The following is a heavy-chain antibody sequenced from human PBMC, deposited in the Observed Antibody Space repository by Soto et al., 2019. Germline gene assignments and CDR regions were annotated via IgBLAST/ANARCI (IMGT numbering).Heavy chain of an antibody. Sequence: GGSLRLSCSASGFTFSDYSMHWVRQAPGKGLDYVSAISSSGDNTYYADSVKGRFTISRDNSKNSLYLQMSSLRAEDTAVYYCVKVGPKISVRSYYDYWGQGTRVTISS. J-gene: IGHJ4*02. V-gene: IGHV3-64D*08. CDR1: GFTFSDYS. CDR3: VKVGPKISVRSYYDY. CDR2: ISSSGDNT. D-gene: IGHD2-15*01.